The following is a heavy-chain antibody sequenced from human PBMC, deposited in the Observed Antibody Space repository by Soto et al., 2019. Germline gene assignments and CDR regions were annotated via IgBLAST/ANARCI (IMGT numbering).Heavy chain of an antibody. V-gene: IGHV1-46*01. CDR1: GYTFTSDC. Sequence: ASWKASGKASGYTFTSDCMDGVRQAPGQGLEWMGIINPSGGSTSYAQKFQGRVTMTRDTSTSTVYMELSSLRSEDTAVYYCARVHYYDSSGYSWYFDYWGQGTLVTVSS. J-gene: IGHJ4*02. CDR3: ARVHYYDSSGYSWYFDY. D-gene: IGHD3-22*01. CDR2: INPSGGST.